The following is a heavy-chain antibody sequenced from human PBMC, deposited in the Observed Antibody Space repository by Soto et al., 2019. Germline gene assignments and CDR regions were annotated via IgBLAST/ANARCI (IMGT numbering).Heavy chain of an antibody. CDR1: GFTFSSYG. CDR2: ISYDGSNK. CDR3: AKERMGAGVRGYSDY. Sequence: QVQLVESGGGVVQPGKSLRRSCAGSGFTFSSYGMDWVRQAPGKGLEWVAVISYDGSNKYYADSVKGRFTISRDNSKNTLYLQMSSLRADDTAVYYCAKERMGAGVRGYSDYWGQGTLVTVSS. J-gene: IGHJ4*02. V-gene: IGHV3-30*18. D-gene: IGHD3-10*01.